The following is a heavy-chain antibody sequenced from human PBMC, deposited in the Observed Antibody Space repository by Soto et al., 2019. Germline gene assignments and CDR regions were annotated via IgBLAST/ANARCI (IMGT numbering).Heavy chain of an antibody. J-gene: IGHJ6*02. Sequence: QVQLQESGPRLVKPSEPLSLTCIVSGDSVTSGSIYWSWIRQPPREALEWIGYVHNTGSTNYNPPLKRRVAISVDTSKNHFSLTLSSVTAADTSVYYCARDRGNFGVVLADFYQYGMDVWGQGTMVTVSS. V-gene: IGHV4-61*03. CDR2: VHNTGST. D-gene: IGHD3-3*01. CDR1: GDSVTSGSIY. CDR3: ARDRGNFGVVLADFYQYGMDV.